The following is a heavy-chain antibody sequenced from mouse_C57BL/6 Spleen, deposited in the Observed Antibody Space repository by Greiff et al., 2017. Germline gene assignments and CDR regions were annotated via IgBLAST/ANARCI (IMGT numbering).Heavy chain of an antibody. CDR1: GFNINDYY. D-gene: IGHD1-1*01. CDR2: IDPEDGET. CDR3: ARGGTTEVADWYFDV. V-gene: IGHV14-2*01. J-gene: IGHJ1*03. Sequence: EVLLQQSGAELVKPGASVKLSCTASGFNINDYYMHWVKQRTEQGLEWIGRIDPEDGETKYAPNFQGKSTITADTSSNTAYLQLSSLTSEDTAVYYCARGGTTEVADWYFDVWGTGTTVTVSS.